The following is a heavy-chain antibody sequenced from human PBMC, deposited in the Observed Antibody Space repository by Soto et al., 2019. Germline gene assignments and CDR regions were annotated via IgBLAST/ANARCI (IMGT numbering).Heavy chain of an antibody. CDR2: INPSGGST. D-gene: IGHD1-1*01. J-gene: IGHJ3*02. CDR3: ARVFTAGTTPLDAFDI. V-gene: IGHV1-46*03. CDR1: GYTFTSYY. Sequence: ASVKVSCKASGYTFTSYYMHWVRQAPGQGLEWMGIINPSGGSTGYAQKFQGRVTMTRDTSTSTVYMELSSLRSEDTAVYYCARVFTAGTTPLDAFDIWGQGTMVTVSS.